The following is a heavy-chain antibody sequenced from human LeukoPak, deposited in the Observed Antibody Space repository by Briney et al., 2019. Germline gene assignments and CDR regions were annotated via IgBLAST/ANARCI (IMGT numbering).Heavy chain of an antibody. CDR3: ARDLRFLEWLPFDY. Sequence: ASVKVSCKASGYTFTGYYMHWVRQAPGQGLEWMGRINPNSGGTNYAQKFQGRVTMTRDTSISTAYMELSRLRSDDTAVYYCARDLRFLEWLPFDYWGQGTLVTVSS. CDR2: INPNSGGT. J-gene: IGHJ4*02. D-gene: IGHD3-3*01. CDR1: GYTFTGYY. V-gene: IGHV1-2*06.